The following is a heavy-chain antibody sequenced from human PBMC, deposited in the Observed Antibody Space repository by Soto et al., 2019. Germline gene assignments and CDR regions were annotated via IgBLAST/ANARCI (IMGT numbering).Heavy chain of an antibody. CDR1: GGSINTFY. CDR2: IFSSGST. CDR3: AREGSYSAYNFAHGIQLWSFDF. V-gene: IGHV4-4*07. J-gene: IGHJ4*02. D-gene: IGHD5-12*01. Sequence: SETLSLTCSVSGGSINTFYWSWVRQPAGKGLEWIGRIFSSGSTSFNPSLESRVAMSVDTSKNHFSLNLSSVTAADMAVYYCAREGSYSAYNFAHGIQLWSFDFWGQGALVTVSS.